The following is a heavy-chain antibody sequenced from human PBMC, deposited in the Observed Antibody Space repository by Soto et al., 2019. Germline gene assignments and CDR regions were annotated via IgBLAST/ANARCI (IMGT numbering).Heavy chain of an antibody. CDR1: GYSFSSHA. J-gene: IGHJ4*02. CDR3: ARGGALSTSWYWGDGLDS. CDR2: IIPVFGTP. Sequence: QVQLEQSGSEVKKSGTSVKVSCKASGYSFSSHAITWVRQAPGQGLEWMGGIIPVFGTPSYAQKFQGRVKISADKSTNPSYLELRSLSSEYTAVYYCARGGALSTSWYWGDGLDSWGQGTQVTVSS. V-gene: IGHV1-69*06. D-gene: IGHD6-13*01.